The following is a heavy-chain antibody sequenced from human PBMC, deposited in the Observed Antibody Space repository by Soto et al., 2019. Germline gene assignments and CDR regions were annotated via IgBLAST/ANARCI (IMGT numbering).Heavy chain of an antibody. CDR1: GFICSSYD. J-gene: IGHJ3*02. D-gene: IGHD1-1*01. CDR2: ILVGGST. V-gene: IGHV3-23*01. CDR3: AKATATSGGAFEI. Sequence: GGSLRLCCAVSGFICSSYDMSWVRQAPGKGLEWVSTILVGGSTHYEDSVKGRFTISRDTSKNTVYLQMNRLTGGDTAVYYCAKATATSGGAFEIYGQGTMVTVSS.